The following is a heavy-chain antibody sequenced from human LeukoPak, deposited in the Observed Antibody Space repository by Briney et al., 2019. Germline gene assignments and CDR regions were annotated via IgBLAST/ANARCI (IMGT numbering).Heavy chain of an antibody. D-gene: IGHD3-16*02. CDR1: GFTFSSYG. CDR3: ARVNRGDAFDV. Sequence: GGSLRLSCAASGFTFSSYGMHWVRQAPGKGLEWVAVIWYDGRNKFYADSLKGRFTISRDNSKNTLYLQMNSLRAEDTAVYYCARVNRGDAFDVWGQGTLVTVSS. CDR2: IWYDGRNK. V-gene: IGHV3-33*01. J-gene: IGHJ3*01.